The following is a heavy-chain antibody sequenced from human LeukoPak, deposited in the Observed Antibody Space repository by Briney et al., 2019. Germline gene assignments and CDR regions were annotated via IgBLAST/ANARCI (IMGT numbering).Heavy chain of an antibody. CDR2: INPNSGGT. Sequence: ASVKVSCKASGYTFTGYYMHWVRQAPAQGLEWMGWINPNSGGTNYAQKFQGRVTMTRDTSISTAYMELSRLRSDDTAVYYCASETTVTPSFDYWGQGTLVTVSS. J-gene: IGHJ4*02. D-gene: IGHD4-17*01. V-gene: IGHV1-2*02. CDR3: ASETTVTPSFDY. CDR1: GYTFTGYY.